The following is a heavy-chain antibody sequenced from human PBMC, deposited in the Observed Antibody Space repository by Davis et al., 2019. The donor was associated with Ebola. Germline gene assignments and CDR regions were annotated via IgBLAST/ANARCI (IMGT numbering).Heavy chain of an antibody. D-gene: IGHD3-10*01. J-gene: IGHJ4*02. Sequence: GESLKISCAASGFAFNTYAMTWVRQPPGKGLEWVSAISGSGGSTYYADSVKGRFTISRDNSKNTLYLQMNSLRAEDTAVYYCAKDLTLWFGELDYWGQGTLVTVSS. V-gene: IGHV3-23*01. CDR1: GFAFNTYA. CDR2: ISGSGGST. CDR3: AKDLTLWFGELDY.